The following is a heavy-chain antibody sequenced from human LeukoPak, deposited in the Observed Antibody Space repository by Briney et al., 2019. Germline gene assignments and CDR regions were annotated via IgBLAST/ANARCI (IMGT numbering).Heavy chain of an antibody. CDR2: IYSGGST. V-gene: IGHV3-66*01. Sequence: PEGSLRLSCAASGFTVSSNYMSWVRQAPGKGLEWVSVIYSGGSTYYADSVKGRFTISRDNSKNTLYLQMNSLRAEDTAVYYCARSVAGRSRKAYYFDYWGQGTLVTVSS. D-gene: IGHD6-19*01. CDR3: ARSVAGRSRKAYYFDY. CDR1: GFTVSSNY. J-gene: IGHJ4*02.